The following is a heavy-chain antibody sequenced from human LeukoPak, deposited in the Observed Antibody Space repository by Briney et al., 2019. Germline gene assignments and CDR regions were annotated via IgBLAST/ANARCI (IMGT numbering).Heavy chain of an antibody. V-gene: IGHV3-21*01. CDR1: GFTFSSYE. CDR2: ISSSSSYI. J-gene: IGHJ3*02. D-gene: IGHD3-22*01. CDR3: ARGSGYDSSGYYLQDAFDI. Sequence: GGSLRLSCAASGFTFSSYEMNWVRQAPGKGLEWVSSISSSSSYIYYADSVKGRFTISRDNAKNSLYLQMNSLRAEDTAVYYCARGSGYDSSGYYLQDAFDIWGQGTMVTVSS.